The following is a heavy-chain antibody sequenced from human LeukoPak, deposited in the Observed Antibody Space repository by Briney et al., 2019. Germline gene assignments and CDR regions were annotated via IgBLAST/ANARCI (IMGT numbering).Heavy chain of an antibody. V-gene: IGHV4-30-4*01. CDR2: IYYSGSP. CDR1: GGSISSGDYY. CDR3: ARDRADYYYYGMDV. Sequence: PSETLSLTCTVSGGSISSGDYYWSWIRQPPGKGLEWIGYIYYSGSPYYNPSLKSRVTISVDTSKNQFSLKLSSVTAADTAVYYCARDRADYYYYGMDVWGQGTTVTVSS. J-gene: IGHJ6*02. D-gene: IGHD3-10*01.